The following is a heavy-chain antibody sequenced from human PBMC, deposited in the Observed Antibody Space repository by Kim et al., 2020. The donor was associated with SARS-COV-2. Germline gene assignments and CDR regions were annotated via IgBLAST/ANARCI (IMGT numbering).Heavy chain of an antibody. V-gene: IGHV3-33*01. CDR3: ARENLIGVVVPAAMLYYYSGMDV. J-gene: IGHJ6*02. CDR1: GFTFSSYG. CDR2: IWYDGSNK. Sequence: GGSLRLSCAASGFTFSSYGMHWVRQAPGKGLEWVAGIWYDGSNKYYADSVKGRFTISRDNSKNTLYLQMNSLRAEDTAVYYCARENLIGVVVPAAMLYYYSGMDVWGQGTPVTVSS. D-gene: IGHD2-2*01.